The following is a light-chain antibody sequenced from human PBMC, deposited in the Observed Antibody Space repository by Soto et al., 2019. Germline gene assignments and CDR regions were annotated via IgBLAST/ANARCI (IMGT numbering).Light chain of an antibody. CDR1: SSDVGGYNY. CDR3: SSYTSSGTGV. CDR2: DVV. Sequence: QSALTQPASVSGSPGQSITISCTGTSSDVGGYNYVCWYQQHPGKAPKLIFYDVVNRPSGVSNRFSASKSGNTASLSISGLQAEDEADYYCSSYTSSGTGVFGGGTKLTVL. V-gene: IGLV2-14*03. J-gene: IGLJ2*01.